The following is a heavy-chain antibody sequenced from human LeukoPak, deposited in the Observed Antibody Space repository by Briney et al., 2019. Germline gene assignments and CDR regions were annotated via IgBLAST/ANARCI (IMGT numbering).Heavy chain of an antibody. V-gene: IGHV5-51*01. J-gene: IGHJ3*02. D-gene: IGHD2-21*02. CDR2: IYPGDSDT. CDR1: GYSFTNYW. CDR3: AAQDVVVVTARAFDI. Sequence: GESLKISCKGSGYSFTNYWIGWVRQVPGKGPEWMGIIYPGDSDTRYSPSFQGQVTISADKSISTAYLQWSSLKASDTAMYYCAAQDVVVVTARAFDIWGQGTMVTVSS.